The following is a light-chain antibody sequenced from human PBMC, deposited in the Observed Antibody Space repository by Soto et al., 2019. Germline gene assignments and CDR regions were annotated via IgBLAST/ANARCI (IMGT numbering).Light chain of an antibody. Sequence: EIVLTQSPATLSLSPGERATLSCRASQTVNTYLAWYQQKPGQAPRLLIYDASSRATGIPARFTGSGSGTDFTLTISSLEPEDFAVYYCQQRSSCPPYTFGQGTKFDMK. CDR3: QQRSSCPPYT. CDR2: DAS. V-gene: IGKV3-11*01. CDR1: QTVNTY. J-gene: IGKJ2*01.